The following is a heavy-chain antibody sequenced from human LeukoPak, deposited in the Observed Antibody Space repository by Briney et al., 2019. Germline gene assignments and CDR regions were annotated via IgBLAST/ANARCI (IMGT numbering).Heavy chain of an antibody. Sequence: PSETLSLTCTVSGGSISSYYWSWIRRPPGKGLEWIGYIYYSGSTNYNPSLKSRVTISVDTSKNQFSLKLSSVTAADTAVYYCARVWGYYGSFDYWGQGTLVTVSS. V-gene: IGHV4-59*01. CDR3: ARVWGYYGSFDY. CDR1: GGSISSYY. J-gene: IGHJ4*02. CDR2: IYYSGST. D-gene: IGHD3-10*01.